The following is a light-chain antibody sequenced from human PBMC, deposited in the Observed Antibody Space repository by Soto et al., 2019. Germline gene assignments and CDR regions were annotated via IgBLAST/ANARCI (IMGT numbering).Light chain of an antibody. V-gene: IGKV2-24*01. CDR3: MQATQFPGT. J-gene: IGKJ2*01. Sequence: EILMTQTPLSSRVSVGQAVSISCRSSQSLVHGDGHTYLSWLHQRPGQPPRLLVYKVSKRSPGVPDRFSGSGAGTDFTLRISRVEAEDVGVYFCMQATQFPGTFGQGTKLEI. CDR1: QSLVHGDGHTY. CDR2: KVS.